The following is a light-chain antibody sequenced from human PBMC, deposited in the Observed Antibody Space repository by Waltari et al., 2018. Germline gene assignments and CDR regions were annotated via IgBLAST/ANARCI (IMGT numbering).Light chain of an antibody. CDR3: ASYAATNTFL. J-gene: IGLJ7*01. CDR2: DVN. CDR1: NSDIGAYTY. V-gene: IGLV2-11*01. Sequence: QAALTQPPSVSGSPGQSVTISCAGTNSDIGAYTYVSWYQQHPGKAPKLIIFDVNTRPSGVSDRFSGSKSGNTASLTISWLQTTDEADYYCASYAATNTFLFGGGTRLTVL.